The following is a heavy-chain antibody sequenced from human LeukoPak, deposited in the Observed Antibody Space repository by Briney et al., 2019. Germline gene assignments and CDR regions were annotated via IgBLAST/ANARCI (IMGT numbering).Heavy chain of an antibody. Sequence: PSETLSLTCAVYGGSFSGYYWSWIRLPPGKGLEWIGEINHSGSTNYNPSLKSRVTISVDTSKNQFSLKLSSVTAADTAVYYCARGYCSSTSCSYYGMDVWGQGTTVTVYS. CDR3: ARGYCSSTSCSYYGMDV. CDR1: GGSFSGYY. J-gene: IGHJ6*02. V-gene: IGHV4-34*01. CDR2: INHSGST. D-gene: IGHD2-2*01.